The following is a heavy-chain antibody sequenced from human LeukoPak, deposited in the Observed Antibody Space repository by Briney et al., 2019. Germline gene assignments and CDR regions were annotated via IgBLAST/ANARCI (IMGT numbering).Heavy chain of an antibody. Sequence: GSSVKVSCKASGGTFSSYALTWVRQAPGQGLEWMGGIMSMFGTAKYAKKFQGRVTITADEATSTAYMELSSLRSEDTAVYYCARGREIPAIGLDYWGQGTLVTVSS. CDR2: IMSMFGTA. CDR1: GGTFSSYA. V-gene: IGHV1-69*01. J-gene: IGHJ4*02. D-gene: IGHD5-18*01. CDR3: ARGREIPAIGLDY.